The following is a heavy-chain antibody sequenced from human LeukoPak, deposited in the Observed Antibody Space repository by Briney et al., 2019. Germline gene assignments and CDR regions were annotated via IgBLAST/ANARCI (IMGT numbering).Heavy chain of an antibody. D-gene: IGHD3-3*01. CDR1: GFTFSRYW. J-gene: IGHJ4*02. Sequence: GGSLRLSCAASGFTFSRYWMSWLRRAPGKGLEWVANIKQDGSEKYYVDSVKGRFTISRDNAKSSLYLQMNSLRAEDSAVYYCARDLRFYDYWGQGTLVTVSS. V-gene: IGHV3-7*01. CDR2: IKQDGSEK. CDR3: ARDLRFYDY.